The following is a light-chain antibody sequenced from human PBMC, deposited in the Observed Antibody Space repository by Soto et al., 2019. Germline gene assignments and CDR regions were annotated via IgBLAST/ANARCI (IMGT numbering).Light chain of an antibody. CDR2: DAS. CDR3: QQYDSVLGT. Sequence: DIQMTQSPATLSASVGDSVTITCRASQSISHWLAWYQQKPGKAPKFLIYDASSLESGVPSRFSGSGSRTEFTPTISSLQPDDLATYYCQQYDSVLGTFGPGTKVDI. J-gene: IGKJ1*01. CDR1: QSISHW. V-gene: IGKV1-5*01.